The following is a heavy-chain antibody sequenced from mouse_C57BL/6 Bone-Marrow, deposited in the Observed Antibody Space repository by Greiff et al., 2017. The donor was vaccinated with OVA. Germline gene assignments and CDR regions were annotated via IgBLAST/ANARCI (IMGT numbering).Heavy chain of an antibody. CDR3: TTGCLFAY. V-gene: IGHV14-4*01. CDR1: GFNIKDDY. CDR2: IDPENGDT. J-gene: IGHJ3*01. Sequence: EVQLQQSGAELVRPGASVKLSCTASGFNIKDDYMHWVKQRPEQGLEWIGWIDPENGDTEYASKFQGKATITADTSSNTAYLQLSSLTSEDTAVYYCTTGCLFAYWGQGTLVTVSA. D-gene: IGHD1-2*01.